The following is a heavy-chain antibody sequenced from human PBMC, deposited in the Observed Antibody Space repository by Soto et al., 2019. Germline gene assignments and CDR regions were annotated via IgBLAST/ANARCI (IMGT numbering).Heavy chain of an antibody. D-gene: IGHD6-13*01. Sequence: AGGSLRLSCAASGFTFSSYGMHWVRQAPGKGLEWVAVISYDGSNKYYADSVKGRFTISRDNSKNTLYLQMNSLRAEDTAVYYCAKGAQYSSSWYRSFYFDYWGQGTLVTVS. J-gene: IGHJ4*02. CDR2: ISYDGSNK. V-gene: IGHV3-30*18. CDR3: AKGAQYSSSWYRSFYFDY. CDR1: GFTFSSYG.